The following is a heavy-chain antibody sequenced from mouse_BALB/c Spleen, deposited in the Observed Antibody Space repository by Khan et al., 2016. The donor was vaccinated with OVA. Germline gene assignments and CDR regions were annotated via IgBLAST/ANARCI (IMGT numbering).Heavy chain of an antibody. V-gene: IGHV3-2*02. CDR2: ISYSGGA. Sequence: EVQLQESGPGLVKPSQSLSLTCTVTGYSITSDYAWNWIRQFPGNKLEWMGYISYSGGASYHPSLKSRFSITRDTSKNQFFLQLNSVTTEDTATYYCARSSTTATRGFAYWGQGTLVTVST. CDR1: GYSITSDYA. J-gene: IGHJ3*01. CDR3: ARSSTTATRGFAY. D-gene: IGHD1-2*01.